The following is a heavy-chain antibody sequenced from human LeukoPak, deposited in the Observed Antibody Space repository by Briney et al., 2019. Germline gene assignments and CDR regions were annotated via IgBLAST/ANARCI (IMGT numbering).Heavy chain of an antibody. CDR1: GDSVSSDSAT. V-gene: IGHV6-1*01. Sequence: SQTLSLTCAISGDSVSSDSATWNWIRQSPSRGLEWLGRTYYRSKWYSAYAVSVKSRISINSDTSKNQFSLQLNSVTPEDTAIYYCARGPQWLNYWGQGTLVTVSS. J-gene: IGHJ4*02. CDR3: ARGPQWLNY. CDR2: TYYRSKWYS. D-gene: IGHD6-19*01.